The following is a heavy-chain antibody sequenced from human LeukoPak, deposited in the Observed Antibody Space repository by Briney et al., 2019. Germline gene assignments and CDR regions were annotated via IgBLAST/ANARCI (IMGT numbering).Heavy chain of an antibody. J-gene: IGHJ4*02. CDR3: AASYDFWGGYLNHDY. V-gene: IGHV1-2*02. CDR1: GYTFTGYY. D-gene: IGHD3-3*01. CDR2: INPNSGDT. Sequence: GASVKVSCKASGYTFTGYYMHWVRQAPGQRLEWMGWINPNSGDTNYAQKLQGRVTMTRDTSISTAYMELSRLKSDDTAVYYCAASYDFWGGYLNHDYWGQGTLVTVSS.